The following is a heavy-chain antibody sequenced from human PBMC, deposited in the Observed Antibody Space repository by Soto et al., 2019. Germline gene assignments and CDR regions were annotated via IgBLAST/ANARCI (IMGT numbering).Heavy chain of an antibody. CDR3: ARGQYCSGGSCYSYEMSWFDP. J-gene: IGHJ5*02. V-gene: IGHV4-30-2*01. CDR2: IYHSGST. CDR1: GGSISSGGYS. D-gene: IGHD2-15*01. Sequence: SETLSLTCAVSGGSISSGGYSWSWIRQPPGKGLEWIGYIYHSGSTYYNPSLKSRVTISVDRSKNQFSLKLSSVTAADTAVYYCARGQYCSGGSCYSYEMSWFDPWGQGTLVTVSS.